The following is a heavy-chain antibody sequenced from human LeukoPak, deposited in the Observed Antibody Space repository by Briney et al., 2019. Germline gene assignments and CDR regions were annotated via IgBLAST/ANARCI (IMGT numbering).Heavy chain of an antibody. J-gene: IGHJ3*02. V-gene: IGHV4-34*01. Sequence: SSETLSLTCAVYGGSFSGYYWSWIRQPPGKGLEWIGEINHSGSTNYNPSLKSRVTISVDTSKNQFSLKLSSVTAADTAVYYCASYYYDSSGYYAFDIWGQGTMVTVSS. CDR2: INHSGST. D-gene: IGHD3-22*01. CDR1: GGSFSGYY. CDR3: ASYYYDSSGYYAFDI.